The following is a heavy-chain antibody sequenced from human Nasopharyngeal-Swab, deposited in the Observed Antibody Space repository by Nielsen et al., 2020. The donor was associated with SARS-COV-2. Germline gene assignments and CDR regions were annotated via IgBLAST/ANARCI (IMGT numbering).Heavy chain of an antibody. CDR1: GFIFSSYS. CDR2: ISSAGTSI. J-gene: IGHJ3*02. D-gene: IGHD1-1*01. V-gene: IGHV3-48*01. Sequence: ETLSLTCAASGFIFSSYSMNWVRQAPGKGLEWVSYISSAGTSIYYADSVKGRFTISRDNAKDSLYMQMNSLRAEDTAVYYCAKGQRTSGTRAFDIWGQGTMVTVSS. CDR3: AKGQRTSGTRAFDI.